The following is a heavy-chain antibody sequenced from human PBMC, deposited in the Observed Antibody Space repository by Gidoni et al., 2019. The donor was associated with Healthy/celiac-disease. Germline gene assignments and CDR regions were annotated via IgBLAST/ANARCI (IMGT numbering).Heavy chain of an antibody. V-gene: IGHV3-73*01. J-gene: IGHJ6*02. D-gene: IGHD3-22*01. CDR3: TRRDSSGRYYYGMDV. Sequence: PASVKGRFTISRDDSKNTAYLQMNSLKTEDTAVYYCTRRDSSGRYYYGMDVWGQGTTVTVSS.